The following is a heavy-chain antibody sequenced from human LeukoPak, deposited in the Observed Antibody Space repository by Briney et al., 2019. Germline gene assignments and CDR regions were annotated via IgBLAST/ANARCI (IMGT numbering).Heavy chain of an antibody. CDR1: GFTVSSNY. CDR3: ARDLIAAAGTGNYYYGMDV. Sequence: PGGSLRLSCAASGFTVSSNYMSWVRQAPGKGLEWVSVIYSGGSTYYADSVKGRFTISRDNSKNTLYLQMNSLRAEDTAVYYCARDLIAAAGTGNYYYGMDVWGQGTTVTVSS. CDR2: IYSGGST. V-gene: IGHV3-53*01. D-gene: IGHD6-13*01. J-gene: IGHJ6*02.